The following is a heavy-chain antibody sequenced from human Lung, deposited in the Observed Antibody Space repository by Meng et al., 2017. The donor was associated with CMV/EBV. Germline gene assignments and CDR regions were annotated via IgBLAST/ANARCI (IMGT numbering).Heavy chain of an antibody. V-gene: IGHV3-7*01. J-gene: IGHJ5*02. CDR2: INPDGSEK. Sequence: GESLKISCAASGFTFSTNWMDWVRQTPGKGLEWVANINPDGSEKYYVGSVEGRFTISRDNGKNLLSLEMISLRAEDTGVYYCSRTLEHWGQGTLVTVSS. CDR1: GFTFSTNW. CDR3: SRTLEH.